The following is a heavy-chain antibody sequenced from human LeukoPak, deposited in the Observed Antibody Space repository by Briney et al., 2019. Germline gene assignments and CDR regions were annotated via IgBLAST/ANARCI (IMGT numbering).Heavy chain of an antibody. CDR1: GYTFTGYY. CDR3: AREASGSPRELDYFDY. V-gene: IGHV1-2*02. Sequence: ASVKVSCKASGYTFTGYYMHWVRQAPGQGLEWRGWINPNSGGTNYAQKFQGRVTMTRDTSISTAYMELSRLRSDDTAVYYCAREASGSPRELDYFDYWGQGTLVTVSS. D-gene: IGHD3-10*01. J-gene: IGHJ4*02. CDR2: INPNSGGT.